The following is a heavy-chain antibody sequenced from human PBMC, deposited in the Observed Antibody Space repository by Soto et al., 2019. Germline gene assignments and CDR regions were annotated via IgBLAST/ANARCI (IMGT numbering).Heavy chain of an antibody. V-gene: IGHV4-59*01. D-gene: IGHD2-2*03. CDR2: IYYSGST. Sequence: SLTCTVSGGSISSYYWSWIRQPPGKGLEWIGYIYYSGSTNYNPSLKSRVTISVDTSKNQFSLKLSSVTAADTAVYYCARGGVTGYCSSTSCYRIAYYFDYWGQGTLVTVSS. CDR3: ARGGVTGYCSSTSCYRIAYYFDY. J-gene: IGHJ4*02. CDR1: GGSISSYY.